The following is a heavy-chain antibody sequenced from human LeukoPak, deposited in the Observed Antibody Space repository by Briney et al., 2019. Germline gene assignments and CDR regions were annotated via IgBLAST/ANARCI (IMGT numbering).Heavy chain of an antibody. CDR2: ISTISSYT. V-gene: IGHV3-11*06. Sequence: GGSLRLSCAPSGFTFSDYYMRWVGQAPGKGVEWISYISTISSYTNYAASVTGRFTISIDTPKSSLYLQMNRLTAEDTAVYYCARVSSYGSTHPDYWGQGTLVTVSS. D-gene: IGHD5-18*01. CDR3: ARVSSYGSTHPDY. CDR1: GFTFSDYY. J-gene: IGHJ4*02.